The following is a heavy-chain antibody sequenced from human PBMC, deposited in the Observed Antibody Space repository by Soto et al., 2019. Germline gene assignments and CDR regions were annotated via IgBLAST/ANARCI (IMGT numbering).Heavy chain of an antibody. J-gene: IGHJ6*02. Sequence: GGSLRLSCAASGFTFSSYGMHWVRQAPGKGLEWVAVISYDGSNKYYADSVKGRFTISRDNSKNTLYLQMNSLRAEDTAVYYCAKARIQLSYYYYGMDVWGQGTTVTVSS. CDR2: ISYDGSNK. CDR3: AKARIQLSYYYYGMDV. V-gene: IGHV3-30*18. CDR1: GFTFSSYG. D-gene: IGHD5-18*01.